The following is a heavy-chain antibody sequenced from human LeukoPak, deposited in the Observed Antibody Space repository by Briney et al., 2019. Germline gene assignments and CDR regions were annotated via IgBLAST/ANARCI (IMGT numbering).Heavy chain of an antibody. CDR3: AKVRTQYCSSGNCFNYYFEY. D-gene: IGHD2-15*01. J-gene: IGHJ4*02. CDR2: IGYDGSNQ. Sequence: AGGSLRLSCVGSGFTFSNLAMHWVRQAPGKGLEWVAVIGYDGSNQYYADSVKGRFTISRDNSKSTLYLQMDSLRPEDTAVYYCAKVRTQYCSSGNCFNYYFEYWGQGTLATVSS. V-gene: IGHV3-30*18. CDR1: GFTFSNLA.